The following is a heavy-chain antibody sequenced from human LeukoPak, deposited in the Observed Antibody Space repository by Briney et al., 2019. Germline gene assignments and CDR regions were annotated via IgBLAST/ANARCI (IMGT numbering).Heavy chain of an antibody. CDR1: GFTFGDYA. D-gene: IGHD3-10*01. CDR2: IRSKAYGGTT. Sequence: GGSLRLSCTASGFTFGDYAMSWFRQAPGKGLEGVGFIRSKAYGGTTEYAASVKGRFTISRDDSKSIAYLQMNSLKTEDTAVYYCTRDRTYGSGSYYNVFNWFDPWGQGTLVTVSS. CDR3: TRDRTYGSGSYYNVFNWFDP. J-gene: IGHJ5*02. V-gene: IGHV3-49*03.